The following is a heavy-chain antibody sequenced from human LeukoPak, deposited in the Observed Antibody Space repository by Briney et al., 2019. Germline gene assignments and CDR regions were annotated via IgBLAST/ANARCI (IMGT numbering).Heavy chain of an antibody. V-gene: IGHV4-34*01. CDR1: GGSFSGYY. J-gene: IGHJ4*02. Sequence: SETLSLTCAVYGGSFSGYYWSWIRQPPGKGLEWIGEINHSGSTNYNPSLKSRVTISVDTSKNQFSLKLSSVTAADTAVYYCASRITGRGGGGYFDYWGQGTLVTVSS. D-gene: IGHD1-20*01. CDR3: ASRITGRGGGGYFDY. CDR2: INHSGST.